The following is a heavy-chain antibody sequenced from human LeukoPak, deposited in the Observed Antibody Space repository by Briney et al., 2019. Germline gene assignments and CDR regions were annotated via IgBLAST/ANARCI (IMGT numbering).Heavy chain of an antibody. Sequence: ASVKVSCKASGYAFTNYAIQWVRQAPGQRLEWMGWVNAGNGNTRYSPKFQGRVTIARDTSVSTAYMELSSLTSEDTAVYYCARAESAVRGDNEYGMDVWGQGTTVTVSS. V-gene: IGHV1-3*01. CDR3: ARAESAVRGDNEYGMDV. CDR2: VNAGNGNT. D-gene: IGHD3-10*01. CDR1: GYAFTNYA. J-gene: IGHJ6*02.